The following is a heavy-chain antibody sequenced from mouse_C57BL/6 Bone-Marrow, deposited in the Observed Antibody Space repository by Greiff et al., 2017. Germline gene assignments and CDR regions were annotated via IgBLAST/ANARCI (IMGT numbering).Heavy chain of an antibody. CDR1: GYTFTSYW. CDR3: ARREKLTGSSWFAY. V-gene: IGHV1-52*01. J-gene: IGHJ3*01. D-gene: IGHD4-1*01. Sequence: VQLQQPGAELVRPGSSVKLSCKASGYTFTSYWMHWVKQRPIQGLEWIGNIDPSDSETHYNQKFKDKATLTVDKSSSTAYMQLSSLTSEDSAVYYCARREKLTGSSWFAYWGQGTLVTVSA. CDR2: IDPSDSET.